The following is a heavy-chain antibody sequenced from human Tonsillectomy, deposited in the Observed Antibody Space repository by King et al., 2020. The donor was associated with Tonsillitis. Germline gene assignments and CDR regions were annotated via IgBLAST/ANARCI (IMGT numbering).Heavy chain of an antibody. CDR2: IGGSGVHT. CDR1: GFPFTSFV. J-gene: IGHJ4*02. V-gene: IGHV3-23*04. CDR3: ARGQDSDY. D-gene: IGHD3-10*01. Sequence: VQLVESGGGLVRPGGSLRLSCTASGFPFTSFVMHWVGQAPGKGLEWVAAIGGSGVHTYYADSLKGRFTISRDSSKNTLFLQLNSLRAEDTAVYYCARGQDSDYWGQGTLVTVSS.